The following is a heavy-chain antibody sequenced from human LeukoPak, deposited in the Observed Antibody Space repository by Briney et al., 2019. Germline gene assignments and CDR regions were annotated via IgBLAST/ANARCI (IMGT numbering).Heavy chain of an antibody. CDR1: GFNLSNAW. CDR2: IKTKIDGGTI. D-gene: IGHD5-18*01. CDR3: AKPGGEIQLWFDALSYYFDY. Sequence: GGSLRLPCAASGFNLSNAWMNWVRQGPGKGLEWVGRIKTKIDGGTIDYAEAVKGRITIPRDDSSNTLYLQMNSLRAEDTAVYYCAKPGGEIQLWFDALSYYFDYWGQGTLVTVSS. J-gene: IGHJ4*02. V-gene: IGHV3-15*01.